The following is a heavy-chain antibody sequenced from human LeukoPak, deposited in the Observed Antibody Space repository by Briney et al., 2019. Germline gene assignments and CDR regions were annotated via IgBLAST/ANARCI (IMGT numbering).Heavy chain of an antibody. CDR2: IIPILGIA. Sequence: ASVKVSCKASGGTFSSYAISWVRQAPGQGLEWMGRIIPILGIANYAQKFQGRVTITADKSTSTAYMELSSLRSEDTAVYYCALAYCGGDCLDAFDIWGQGTMVTVSS. J-gene: IGHJ3*02. CDR3: ALAYCGGDCLDAFDI. CDR1: GGTFSSYA. D-gene: IGHD2-21*02. V-gene: IGHV1-69*04.